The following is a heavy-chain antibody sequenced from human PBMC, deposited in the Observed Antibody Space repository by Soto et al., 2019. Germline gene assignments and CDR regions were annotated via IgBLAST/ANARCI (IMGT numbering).Heavy chain of an antibody. Sequence: GASVKVSCKASGYTFTSYGISWVRQAPGQGLEWMGWISAYNGNTNYAQKLQGRVTMTTDTSTSTAYMELRSLRSDDTAVYYCARDYTWVVAATTAFDYWGQGTLVTVSS. V-gene: IGHV1-18*01. D-gene: IGHD2-15*01. CDR1: GYTFTSYG. J-gene: IGHJ4*02. CDR2: ISAYNGNT. CDR3: ARDYTWVVAATTAFDY.